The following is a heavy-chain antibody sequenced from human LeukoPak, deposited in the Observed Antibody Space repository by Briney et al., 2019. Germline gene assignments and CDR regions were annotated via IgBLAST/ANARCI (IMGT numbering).Heavy chain of an antibody. CDR3: TRRNRDSSGYGVYYYGMDV. CDR2: IRSKANSYAT. D-gene: IGHD3-22*01. V-gene: IGHV3-73*01. J-gene: IGHJ6*02. Sequence: GGSLKLSCAASGFTFSGSATHWVRQASGKGLEWVGRIRSKANSYATAYAASVKGRFTISRDDSKNTAYLQMNSLKTEDTAVYYCTRRNRDSSGYGVYYYGMDVWGQGTTVTVSS. CDR1: GFTFSGSA.